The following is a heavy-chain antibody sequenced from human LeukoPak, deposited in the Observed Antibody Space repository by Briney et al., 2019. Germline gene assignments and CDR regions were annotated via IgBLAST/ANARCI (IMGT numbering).Heavy chain of an antibody. D-gene: IGHD5-24*01. CDR1: GGSFSTHY. CDR2: IDHSGST. V-gene: IGHV4-34*01. J-gene: IGHJ4*02. CDR3: ARGPRISEMATITWYFNY. Sequence: SETLSLTCIVYGGSFSTHYWAWIRQPPGKGLEWIGEIDHSGSTNYNPSLKSRVTISVDTSKSQFSLNLNSVTAADTAVYYCARGPRISEMATITWYFNYWGQGALVTVSS.